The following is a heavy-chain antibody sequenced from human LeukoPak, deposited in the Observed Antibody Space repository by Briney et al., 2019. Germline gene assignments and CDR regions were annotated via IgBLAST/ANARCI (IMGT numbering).Heavy chain of an antibody. CDR1: GYTFTGYY. Sequence: GASVKVSCKASGYTFTGYYMHWVRQAPGQGLEWMGWINPNSGGTNYAQKFQGRVTMTRDTSISTAYMELSRLRSDDTAVYYCARVTLRFLEWLSPFDYWGQGTLVTVSS. CDR3: ARVTLRFLEWLSPFDY. D-gene: IGHD3-3*01. J-gene: IGHJ4*02. V-gene: IGHV1-2*02. CDR2: INPNSGGT.